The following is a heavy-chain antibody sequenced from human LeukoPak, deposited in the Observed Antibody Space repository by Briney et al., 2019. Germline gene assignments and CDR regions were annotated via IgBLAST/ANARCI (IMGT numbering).Heavy chain of an antibody. CDR3: STAKFDN. J-gene: IGHJ4*02. V-gene: IGHV3-48*01. CDR1: GFPLSSYS. CDR2: INIDSITV. Sequence: GSLRLSCAASGFPLSSYSINWVRQAPGKGLGWVSYINIDSITVNYADSVKGRFTISRDNAKNSLYLQMNSLRAEDTAVYCCSTAKFDNWGQGTLVTVSS.